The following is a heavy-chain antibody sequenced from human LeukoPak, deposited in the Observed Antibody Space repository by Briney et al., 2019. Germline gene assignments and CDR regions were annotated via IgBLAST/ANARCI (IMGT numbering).Heavy chain of an antibody. CDR1: GYTFTSYG. Sequence: ASVKVSCKASGYTFTSYGISWVRQAPGQGLEGMGRISAYNGNTNYAQKLQGRVTMTTDTSTSTAYMELRSLRSDDTAVYYCASSRYCSGGSCYADTADYFDYWGQGTLVTVSS. J-gene: IGHJ4*02. D-gene: IGHD2-15*01. V-gene: IGHV1-18*01. CDR3: ASSRYCSGGSCYADTADYFDY. CDR2: ISAYNGNT.